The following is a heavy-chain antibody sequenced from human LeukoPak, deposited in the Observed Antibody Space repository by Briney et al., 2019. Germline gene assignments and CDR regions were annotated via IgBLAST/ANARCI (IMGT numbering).Heavy chain of an antibody. D-gene: IGHD3-10*01. Sequence: SETLSLTCAVYGGSFSGYYWSWIRQPPGQGLEWIGEINHSGSTNYNPSLKSRVTISVDTSKNQFSLKLSSVTAADTAVYYCARSYYYGSGSYYDNRYYFDYWGQGTLVTVSS. CDR1: GGSFSGYY. CDR3: ARSYYYGSGSYYDNRYYFDY. J-gene: IGHJ4*02. V-gene: IGHV4-34*01. CDR2: INHSGST.